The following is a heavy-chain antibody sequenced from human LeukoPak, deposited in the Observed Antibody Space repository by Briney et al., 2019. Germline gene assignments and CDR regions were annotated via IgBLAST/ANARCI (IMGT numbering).Heavy chain of an antibody. CDR1: GFTFSSYG. V-gene: IGHV3-33*01. CDR3: ARAAYGRYCSGGSCYPDY. CDR2: IWYDGSNK. Sequence: GGSLRLSCAASGFTFSSYGMHWVRQAPGKRLEWVAVIWYDGSNKYYADSVKGRFTISRDNSKNTLYLQMNSLRAEDTAVYYCARAAYGRYCSGGSCYPDYWGQGTLVTVSS. J-gene: IGHJ4*02. D-gene: IGHD2-15*01.